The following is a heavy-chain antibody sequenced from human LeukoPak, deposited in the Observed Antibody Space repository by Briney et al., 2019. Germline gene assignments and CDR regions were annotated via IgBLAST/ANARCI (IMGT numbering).Heavy chain of an antibody. CDR3: AREGGLVAGSLTRHFDL. D-gene: IGHD1-26*01. V-gene: IGHV4-59*02. J-gene: IGHJ2*01. CDR1: GASVSSHY. Sequence: SETLSLTCAVSGASVSSHYWSWIRQSPGKGLEWIGHIYHSGTTKYNPSFKSRVTISVDTPKSQFSLKLKSVTAADTALYYCAREGGLVAGSLTRHFDLWGRGTLVTVSS. CDR2: IYHSGTT.